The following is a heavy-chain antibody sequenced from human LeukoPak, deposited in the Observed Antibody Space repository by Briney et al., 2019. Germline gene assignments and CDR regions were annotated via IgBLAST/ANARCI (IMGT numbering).Heavy chain of an antibody. CDR1: GGSISSYY. V-gene: IGHV4-59*01. Sequence: NPSETLSLTCTVSGGSISSYYWSWIRQPPGKGLEWIGYIYYSGSTNYNPSLKSRVTISVDTSKNQFSLKLSSVTAADTAVYYCARDEVEGALDYWGQGTLVTVSS. J-gene: IGHJ4*02. D-gene: IGHD1-26*01. CDR3: ARDEVEGALDY. CDR2: IYYSGST.